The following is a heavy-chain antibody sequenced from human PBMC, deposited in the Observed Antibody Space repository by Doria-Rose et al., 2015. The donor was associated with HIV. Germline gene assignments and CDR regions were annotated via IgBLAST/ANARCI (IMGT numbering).Heavy chain of an antibody. CDR2: IVSDDER. V-gene: IGHV2-26*01. CDR3: ARIKSSSWYDKYNCDF. J-gene: IGHJ4*02. CDR1: VVSLSSPGMG. D-gene: IGHD6-13*01. Sequence: QITLKESGPVLVKPTETLTLTCTVSVVSLSSPGMGVSWIRQPPGKALEWLANIVSDDERSYKTSLKSRLTISRGTSKSQVVLTMTDMDPVDTATYYCARIKSSSWYDKYNCDFWGQGSLVIVSA.